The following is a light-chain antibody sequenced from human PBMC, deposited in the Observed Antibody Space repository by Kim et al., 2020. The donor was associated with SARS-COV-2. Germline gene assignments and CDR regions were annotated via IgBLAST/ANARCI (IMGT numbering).Light chain of an antibody. Sequence: ESTGDRVTITCRASQGISTSLAWYQQKPGKAPKLLIYAASTLQSGVPSRFSGSGSGTDFTLTISCLQSEDFATYYCQQYYTYPRTFGQGTKVDIK. J-gene: IGKJ1*01. CDR1: QGISTS. CDR2: AAS. V-gene: IGKV1-8*01. CDR3: QQYYTYPRT.